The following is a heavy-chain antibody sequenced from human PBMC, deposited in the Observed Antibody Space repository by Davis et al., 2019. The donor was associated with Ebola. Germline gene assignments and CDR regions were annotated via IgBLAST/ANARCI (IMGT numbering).Heavy chain of an antibody. Sequence: GESLKISCAASGFTFSSYSMNWVRQAPGKGLEWVSYISSSSSTIYYADSVKGRFTISRDNAKNSLYLQMNSLRDEDTAVYYCAKGVRLDCWGQGTLVTVSS. V-gene: IGHV3-48*02. D-gene: IGHD4-17*01. J-gene: IGHJ4*02. CDR2: ISSSSSTI. CDR3: AKGVRLDC. CDR1: GFTFSSYS.